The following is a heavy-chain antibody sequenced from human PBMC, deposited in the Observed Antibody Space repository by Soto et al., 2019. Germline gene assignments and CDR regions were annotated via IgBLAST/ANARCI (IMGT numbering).Heavy chain of an antibody. CDR2: IKQDGSEK. V-gene: IGHV3-7*03. Sequence: GGSLRLSCAASGFTFSSYWMSWVRQAPGKGLEWVANIKQDGSEKYYVDSVKGRFTISRDNAKNSLYLQMNSLRAEDTAVYYCARDGDLAAAGTDYYYYYSGMDVWGQGTTVTVSS. J-gene: IGHJ6*02. D-gene: IGHD6-13*01. CDR1: GFTFSSYW. CDR3: ARDGDLAAAGTDYYYYYSGMDV.